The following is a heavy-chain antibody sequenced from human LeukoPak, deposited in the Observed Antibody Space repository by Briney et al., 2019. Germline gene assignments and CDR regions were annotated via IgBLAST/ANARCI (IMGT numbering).Heavy chain of an antibody. CDR1: GFTFSSYW. V-gene: IGHV3-7*01. Sequence: GGSLRLSCAASGFTFSSYWMSWVRQAPGKGLEWVANIKQDGSEKYYVDSVKGRFTISRDNAKNSLYLQMNSLRAEDTAVYYCARTKYYDFWSGYETYYFDYWGQGTLVTVSS. J-gene: IGHJ4*02. D-gene: IGHD3-3*01. CDR3: ARTKYYDFWSGYETYYFDY. CDR2: IKQDGSEK.